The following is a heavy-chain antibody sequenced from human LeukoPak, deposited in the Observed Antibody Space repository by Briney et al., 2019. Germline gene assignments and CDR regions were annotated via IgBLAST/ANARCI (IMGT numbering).Heavy chain of an antibody. D-gene: IGHD7-27*01. CDR3: TTTWGRAAFDF. CDR1: GITFSNAW. Sequence: GGSLRLSCAASGITFSNAWMSWVRQAPGKGLEWLGRIKTKTDGGSTDYAAPVKGRFTISRDDSKNTLFLQMNSLKIEDTAVYYCTTTWGRAAFDFWGQGTKSPSLQ. CDR2: IKTKTDGGST. J-gene: IGHJ3*01. V-gene: IGHV3-15*01.